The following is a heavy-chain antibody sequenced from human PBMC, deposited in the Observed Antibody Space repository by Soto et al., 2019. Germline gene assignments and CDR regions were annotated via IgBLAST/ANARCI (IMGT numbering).Heavy chain of an antibody. Sequence: QVQLVESGGGVVQPGRSLRLSCAASGFAFSSYGMHWVRQAPGKGLEWVAVISYDGSIIYYADSVKCRFTISRDNSKNALYLQMNSLRAEATAVYYCARPGRDLWSGRYYFDFWGQGTLVTVSS. CDR1: GFAFSSYG. V-gene: IGHV3-30*03. J-gene: IGHJ4*02. CDR2: ISYDGSII. D-gene: IGHD3-3*01. CDR3: ARPGRDLWSGRYYFDF.